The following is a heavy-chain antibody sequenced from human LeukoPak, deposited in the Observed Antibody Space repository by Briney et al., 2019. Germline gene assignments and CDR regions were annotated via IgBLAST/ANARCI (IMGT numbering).Heavy chain of an antibody. CDR3: ARGRYSRFDY. CDR1: EFTFSSYW. J-gene: IGHJ4*02. V-gene: IGHV3-7*03. Sequence: GGSLRLSCAASEFTFSSYWMSWVRQAPGKGLEWVANIKQDGSEKYYVDSVKGRFTISRDNAKNSLYLQMNSLRAEDTAVYYCARGRYSRFDYWGQGTLVTVSS. D-gene: IGHD6-13*01. CDR2: IKQDGSEK.